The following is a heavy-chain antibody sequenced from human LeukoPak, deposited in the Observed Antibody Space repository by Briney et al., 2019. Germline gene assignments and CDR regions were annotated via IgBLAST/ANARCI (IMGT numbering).Heavy chain of an antibody. V-gene: IGHV3-21*01. Sequence: GGSLRLSCAASGFTFSSYSMNWVRQAPGKRLEWVSSISSSSSYIYYADSVKGRFTISRDNAKNSLYLQMNSLRAEDTAVYYCARQYSSGWYEGLDWFDPWGQGTLVTVSS. CDR1: GFTFSSYS. CDR3: ARQYSSGWYEGLDWFDP. D-gene: IGHD6-19*01. CDR2: ISSSSSYI. J-gene: IGHJ5*02.